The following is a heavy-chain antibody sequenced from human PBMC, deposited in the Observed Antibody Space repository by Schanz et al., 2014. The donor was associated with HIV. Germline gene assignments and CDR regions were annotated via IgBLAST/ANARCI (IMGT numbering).Heavy chain of an antibody. V-gene: IGHV3-33*06. CDR2: IWYDGSNK. D-gene: IGHD3-22*01. Sequence: QVQLVESGGGVVQPGKSLRLSCVASGFTFSSYGMHWVRQAPGKGLEWVAVIWYDGSNKYYADSVKGRFTISRDNSKNTLYLQMNSLRAEDTAVYYCAKGHYYLTRFDYWGQGTLVTVSS. J-gene: IGHJ4*02. CDR1: GFTFSSYG. CDR3: AKGHYYLTRFDY.